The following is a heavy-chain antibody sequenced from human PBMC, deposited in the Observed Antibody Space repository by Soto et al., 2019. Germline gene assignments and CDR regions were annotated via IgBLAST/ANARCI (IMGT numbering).Heavy chain of an antibody. CDR2: IYHSGST. CDR3: AVDCSSTSCYDGGMDV. V-gene: IGHV4-4*02. Sequence: NPSETLSLTCAVSGGSISSSNWWSWVRQPPGKGLEWIGEIYHSGSTNYNPSLKSRVTISVDKSKNQFSLKLSSVTAADTAVYYCAVDCSSTSCYDGGMDVWGQGTTVTV. J-gene: IGHJ6*02. D-gene: IGHD2-2*01. CDR1: GGSISSSNW.